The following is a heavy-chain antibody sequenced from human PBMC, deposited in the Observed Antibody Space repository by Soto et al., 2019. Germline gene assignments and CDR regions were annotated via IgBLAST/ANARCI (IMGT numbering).Heavy chain of an antibody. CDR1: GGSFSGYY. CDR2: INHSGST. J-gene: IGHJ4*02. CDR3: ARGVPRGRTDC. D-gene: IGHD3-10*01. V-gene: IGHV4-34*01. Sequence: ASETLSLTCAVYGGSFSGYYWSWIRQPPGKGLEWIGEINHSGSTNYNPSLKSRVTISVDTSKNQFSLKLSSVTAADTAVYYCARGVPRGRTDCWGQGTLVTVSS.